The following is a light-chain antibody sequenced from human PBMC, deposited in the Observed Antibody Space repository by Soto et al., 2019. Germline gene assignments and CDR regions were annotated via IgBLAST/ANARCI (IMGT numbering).Light chain of an antibody. V-gene: IGKV1-5*02. CDR3: QKYDSYS. Sequence: DTVSIICRASQSISNWLAWYQQKPGTAPKLLIYHASTLESGVPSRFGGSGFGTGFAVSACRLKRDDFATYDCQKYDSYSFGPGTKVDIK. CDR2: HAS. J-gene: IGKJ1*01. CDR1: QSISNW.